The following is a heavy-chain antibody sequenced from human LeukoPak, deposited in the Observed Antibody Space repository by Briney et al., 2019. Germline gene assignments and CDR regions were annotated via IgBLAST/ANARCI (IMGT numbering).Heavy chain of an antibody. CDR2: INPNGGST. CDR1: GYTFTSHY. D-gene: IGHD3-10*01. Sequence: ASVKVSCKASGYTFTSHYMHWVRQAPGQGLEWMGIINPNGGSTTYAQKFQGRVTMTRNTSISTAYMELSSLRSEDTAVYYCARAGYYGSGSYYYYYYYMDVWGKGTTVTISS. J-gene: IGHJ6*03. V-gene: IGHV1-46*01. CDR3: ARAGYYGSGSYYYYYYYMDV.